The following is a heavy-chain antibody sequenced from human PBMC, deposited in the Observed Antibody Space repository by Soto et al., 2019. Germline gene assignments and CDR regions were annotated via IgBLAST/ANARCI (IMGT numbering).Heavy chain of an antibody. V-gene: IGHV1-3*01. CDR2: INADNGDT. J-gene: IGHJ4*02. D-gene: IGHD2-21*01. CDR3: CVTVIPEYDH. Sequence: GASVKVSCKASGDTFTTYAIPWVRQAPGQSPEWMGWINADNGDTKYSQKFQGRVTITRDTSASTAYMALSSLRSDDTAVYYCCVTVIPEYDHWGQGTQVTVSS. CDR1: GDTFTTYA.